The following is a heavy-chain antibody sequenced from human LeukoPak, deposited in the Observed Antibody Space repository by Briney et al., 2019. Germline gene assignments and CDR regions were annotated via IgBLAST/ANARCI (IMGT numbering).Heavy chain of an antibody. V-gene: IGHV1-69*05. CDR3: ARDLLSIAAAAADAFDI. CDR2: IIPIFGTA. CDR1: GGTFSSYA. D-gene: IGHD6-13*01. Sequence: GASVKVSCKASGGTFSSYAISWVRQAPGQGLEWMGGIIPIFGTANYAQKLQGRVTMTTDTSTSTAYMELRSLRSDDTAVYYCARDLLSIAAAAADAFDIWGQGTMVTVSS. J-gene: IGHJ3*02.